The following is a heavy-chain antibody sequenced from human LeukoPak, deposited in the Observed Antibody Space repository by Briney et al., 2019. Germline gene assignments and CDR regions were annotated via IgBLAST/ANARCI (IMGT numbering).Heavy chain of an antibody. CDR3: ARRPHGGRGWKFREFWGHSSSWTPTYYFDY. CDR1: GDSISTSSYY. D-gene: IGHD6-13*01. V-gene: IGHV4-39*01. Sequence: PSETLSLTCTVSGDSISTSSYYWGWIRQPPGKGLEWIGTIYYSGSTYYNPSLTSRVTISVDTSKNQFSLKLSSVTAADTAVYYCARRPHGGRGWKFREFWGHSSSWTPTYYFDYWGQGTLVTVSS. CDR2: IYYSGST. J-gene: IGHJ4*02.